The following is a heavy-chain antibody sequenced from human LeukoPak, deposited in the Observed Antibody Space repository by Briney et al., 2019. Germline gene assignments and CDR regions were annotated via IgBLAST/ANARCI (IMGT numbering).Heavy chain of an antibody. CDR3: AKEVAAGDAFDI. D-gene: IGHD1-26*01. CDR1: GFTFSSYG. CDR2: IRYDGSNK. V-gene: IGHV3-30*02. Sequence: GRSLRLSCAASGFTFSSYGMHWVRQAPGKGLEWVAFIRYDGSNKYYADSVKGRFTLSRDNSKNTLYLQMNRLRAEDTAEYYCAKEVAAGDAFDIWGQGTMVTVSS. J-gene: IGHJ3*02.